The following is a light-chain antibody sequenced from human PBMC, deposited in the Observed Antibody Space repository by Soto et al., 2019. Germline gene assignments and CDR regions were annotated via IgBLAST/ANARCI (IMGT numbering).Light chain of an antibody. CDR2: GAS. Sequence: ELVLTRSPGTLSLSPGERATLSCRASKSVSSNYLAWYQQKPGQAPRPLIYGASSRATGIPDRFSGSGAGTDFTLTISRLESEDFAVYYCQQYGSSPWTFGQGTKVEIK. J-gene: IGKJ1*01. V-gene: IGKV3-20*01. CDR3: QQYGSSPWT. CDR1: KSVSSNY.